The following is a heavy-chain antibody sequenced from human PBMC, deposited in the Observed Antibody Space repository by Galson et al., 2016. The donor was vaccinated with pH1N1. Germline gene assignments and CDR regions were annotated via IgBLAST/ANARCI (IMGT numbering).Heavy chain of an antibody. Sequence: EVKKPGESLKFSCKGSGYSFTRYWIGWVRQMPGKGLEWMGIIYPGDSDTSYSTSFQGKVTISADKSISTPYLQWSSLKAPDTAMYYCVRQSGYCSGGRCSLNYYYYYGMDVWGQGTTVTVSS. V-gene: IGHV5-51*01. J-gene: IGHJ6*02. CDR2: IYPGDSDT. D-gene: IGHD2-15*01. CDR3: VRQSGYCSGGRCSLNYYYYYGMDV. CDR1: GYSFTRYW.